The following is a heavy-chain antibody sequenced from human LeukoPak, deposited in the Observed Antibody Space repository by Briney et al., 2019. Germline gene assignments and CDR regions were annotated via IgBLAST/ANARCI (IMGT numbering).Heavy chain of an antibody. CDR1: GFTFSSYG. CDR2: ISYDGSNK. J-gene: IGHJ6*02. D-gene: IGHD2-2*01. V-gene: IGHV3-30*03. Sequence: PGRSLRLSCAASGFTFSSYGMHWVRQAPGKGLEWVAVISYDGSNKYYADSVKGRFTISRGNSKNTLYLQMNSLRSEDTAVYYCARGAGVVPALYYYYYGMDVWGQGTTVTVSS. CDR3: ARGAGVVPALYYYYYGMDV.